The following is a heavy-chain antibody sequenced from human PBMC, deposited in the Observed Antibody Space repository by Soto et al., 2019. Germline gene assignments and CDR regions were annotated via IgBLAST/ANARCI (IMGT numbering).Heavy chain of an antibody. D-gene: IGHD3-9*01. CDR3: ALEVASIKNYYIDKDV. CDR1: GFSLSSGGVG. V-gene: IGHV2-5*02. CDR2: FYWDDDK. J-gene: IGHJ6*02. Sequence: QITLKESGPPLVKPTQTLTLTCTFSGFSLSSGGVGVAWIRQPPGKALEWLAVFYWDDDKRYSPSLKTRLTITNDSPKNQMVLTMTNMDPVDTATYYCALEVASIKNYYIDKDVWGQGTTVTVSS.